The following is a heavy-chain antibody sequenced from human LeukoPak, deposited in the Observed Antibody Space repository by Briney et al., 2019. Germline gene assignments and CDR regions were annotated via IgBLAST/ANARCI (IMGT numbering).Heavy chain of an antibody. J-gene: IGHJ4*02. CDR2: ISYDGSNK. D-gene: IGHD3-3*01. Sequence: GGSLRLSCAASGFTFSSYGMHWVRQAPGKGLEWVAVISYDGSNKYYADSVKGRFTISRDNSKNTLYLQMNSLRAEDTAVYYCAKDGVAYYDFWSGYFDYWGQGTLVTVSS. CDR1: GFTFSSYG. V-gene: IGHV3-30*18. CDR3: AKDGVAYYDFWSGYFDY.